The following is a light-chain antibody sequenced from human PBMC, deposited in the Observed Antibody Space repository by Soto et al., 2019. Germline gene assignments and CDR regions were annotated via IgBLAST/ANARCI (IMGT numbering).Light chain of an antibody. J-gene: IGLJ3*02. CDR2: YDS. Sequence: SSELTQPPSLSVAPGKTARITCGGPDIGSTSVHWYQQRPGQAPVLVIYYDSDRPSGIPERFSGSNSGNTATLTISRVEVGDEADYYCQVWDRNSDLPVFGGGTKLTVL. CDR3: QVWDRNSDLPV. CDR1: DIGSTS. V-gene: IGLV3-21*04.